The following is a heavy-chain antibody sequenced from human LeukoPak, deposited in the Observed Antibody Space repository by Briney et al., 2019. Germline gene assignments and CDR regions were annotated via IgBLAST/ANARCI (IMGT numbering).Heavy chain of an antibody. CDR1: GYRFTNYW. CDR2: IYPGDSDT. D-gene: IGHD6-19*01. Sequence: GESLKISCRGSGYRFTNYWIGWVRQMPGKGLEWVGIIYPGDSDTRYNPSSQGQVTISADKSISTAYLQWSSLRASDTAHYYCARHLHSSGYFHFDYWGQGTLVTVSS. V-gene: IGHV5-51*01. J-gene: IGHJ4*02. CDR3: ARHLHSSGYFHFDY.